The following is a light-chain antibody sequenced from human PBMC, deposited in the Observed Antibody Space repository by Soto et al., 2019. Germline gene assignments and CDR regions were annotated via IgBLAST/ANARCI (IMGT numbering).Light chain of an antibody. CDR3: QQLSRYPRR. CDR1: QGIRND. Sequence: DIQMTQSPSSLSASVGYRVTITCRASQGIRNDLGWYQQKPGXAPQRLIYAASSLQSGVPSRFSGSGSGTEFTLTISSRQPEDFATYYCQQLSRYPRRFGQGTKVDIK. V-gene: IGKV1-17*01. J-gene: IGKJ1*01. CDR2: AAS.